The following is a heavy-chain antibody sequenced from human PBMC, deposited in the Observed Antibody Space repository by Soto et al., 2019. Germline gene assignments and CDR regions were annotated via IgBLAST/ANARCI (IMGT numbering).Heavy chain of an antibody. Sequence: ASVKVSCKASGYTFSTSGISWVRQAPGQGLEWVGWISSYNVNTNYAQKLQGRVTMTTDTSTSTAYMELRSLTSDDTAVYYCAREICAGGSCYRTFDXWGQGTLVTVSS. CDR3: AREICAGGSCYRTFDX. J-gene: IGHJ4*02. V-gene: IGHV1-18*01. CDR2: ISSYNVNT. D-gene: IGHD2-15*01. CDR1: GYTFSTSG.